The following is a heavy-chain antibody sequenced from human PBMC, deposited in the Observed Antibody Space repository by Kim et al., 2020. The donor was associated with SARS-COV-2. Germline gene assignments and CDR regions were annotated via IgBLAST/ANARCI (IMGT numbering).Heavy chain of an antibody. V-gene: IGHV4-4*02. J-gene: IGHJ5*02. CDR2: IYHSGST. Sequence: SETLSLTCAVSGGSISSSNWWSWVRQPPGKGLEWIGEIYHSGSTNYNPSLKSRVTISVDKSKNQFSLKLSSVTAADTAVYYCARGEVVVVVAPKGGDWFDPWGQGTLVTVSS. CDR1: GGSISSSNW. D-gene: IGHD2-15*01. CDR3: ARGEVVVVVAPKGGDWFDP.